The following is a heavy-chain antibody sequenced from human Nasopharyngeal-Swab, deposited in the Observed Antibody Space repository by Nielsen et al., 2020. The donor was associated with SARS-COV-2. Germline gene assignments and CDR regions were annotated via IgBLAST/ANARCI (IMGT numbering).Heavy chain of an antibody. Sequence: SGPPLVKPTPTLTLTCTFSGFSLRTSGMCVSWIRQPPGKALEWLARIDWDDDKYYSTSLRTRLTIPKDTSKNQVVLTMTNMDPVDTATYCGAHMAVVRGAAFDYWGQGTLVTVSS. D-gene: IGHD3-10*01. CDR3: AHMAVVRGAAFDY. J-gene: IGHJ4*02. V-gene: IGHV2-70*12. CDR1: GFSLRTSGMC. CDR2: IDWDDDK.